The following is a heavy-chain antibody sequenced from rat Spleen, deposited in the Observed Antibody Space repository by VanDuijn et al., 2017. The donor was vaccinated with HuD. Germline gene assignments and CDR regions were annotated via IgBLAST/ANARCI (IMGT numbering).Heavy chain of an antibody. Sequence: EVQLVETGGGLVQPGRSMKLSCAASGFSFSNHYMAWVRQTPTKGLEWVASINTGGGITYYRNSVKGRVTISRDNAKSTLYLQMNSLRSEDTATYYCTRDGGYYGPNWFAYWGQGTLVTVSS. CDR3: TRDGGYYGPNWFAY. CDR2: INTGGGIT. CDR1: GFSFSNHY. J-gene: IGHJ3*01. V-gene: IGHV5-25*01. D-gene: IGHD1-6*01.